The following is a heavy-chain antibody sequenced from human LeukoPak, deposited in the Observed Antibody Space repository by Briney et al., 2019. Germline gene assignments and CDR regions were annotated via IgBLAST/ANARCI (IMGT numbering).Heavy chain of an antibody. V-gene: IGHV3-53*01. D-gene: IGHD3-22*01. CDR2: IYSGGST. CDR3: AIRDYYDGSGYYDY. CDR1: GFTVSSNY. Sequence: GGSLRLSCAASGFTVSSNYMSWVRQASGKGLEWVSVIYSGGSTYYTDSVKGRFTISRDNSKNTLYLQMNSLRAEDTAVYYCAIRDYYDGSGYYDYWGQGTLVTGSS. J-gene: IGHJ4*02.